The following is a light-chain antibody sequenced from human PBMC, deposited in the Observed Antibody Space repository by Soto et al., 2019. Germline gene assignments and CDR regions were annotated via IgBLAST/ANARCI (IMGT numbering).Light chain of an antibody. CDR3: QQLNNYPDT. J-gene: IGKJ2*01. CDR1: QGISSS. Sequence: DIQLTQSPSFLSASVGDRVTITCRASQGISSSLGWYQQKPGKAPKLLIYAASTLHSGVPSRFSGSGSGTEFTLTISSLQPEDFATYYCQQLNNYPDTFGQGTKVEIK. CDR2: AAS. V-gene: IGKV1-9*01.